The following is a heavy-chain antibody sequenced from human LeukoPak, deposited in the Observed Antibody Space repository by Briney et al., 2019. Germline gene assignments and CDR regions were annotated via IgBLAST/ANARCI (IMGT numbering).Heavy chain of an antibody. V-gene: IGHV4-59*01. J-gene: IGHJ3*02. CDR3: ARQAYSSSWVTGPAFDI. D-gene: IGHD6-13*01. CDR1: GGSISSYY. CDR2: LYYSGST. Sequence: SETLSLTCTVSGGSISSYYWSWIRLPPGKGLEWIGYLYYSGSTNYNPSLKSRVHISVDTSKNQFSLKLSSVTAADTAVYYCARQAYSSSWVTGPAFDIWGQGTMVTVSS.